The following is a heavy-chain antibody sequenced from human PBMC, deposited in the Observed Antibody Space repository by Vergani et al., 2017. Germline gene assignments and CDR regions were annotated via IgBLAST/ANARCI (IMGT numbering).Heavy chain of an antibody. V-gene: IGHV5-51*01. CDR3: TRHVPCGDGACLHFDH. J-gene: IGHJ4*02. CDR1: ESSFISNE. Sequence: EVMLVQSGAEVKKPGESLKISCKYSESSFISNEIAWVRQMSGKGLQLMGNINPIDSKIAYSPSFQGQAIMSLDKSITTAYLQWRSLKASDTAIYYCTRHVPCGDGACLHFDHWCQGTQVTVSS. CDR2: INPIDSKI. D-gene: IGHD2-21*01.